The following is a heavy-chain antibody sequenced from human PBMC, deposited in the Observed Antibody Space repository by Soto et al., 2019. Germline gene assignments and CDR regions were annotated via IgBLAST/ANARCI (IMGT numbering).Heavy chain of an antibody. V-gene: IGHV3-73*02. Sequence: EVHLVESGGGLVQPGGSLKLSCAASGFTFSGSAMHWVRQASGKGLEWVGRIRSKANSYATAYAASVKGRFTISRDDSKNTAYLQMNSLKTEDTAVYYCTTDWYSNYGSSGYWGQGTLVTVSS. CDR1: GFTFSGSA. J-gene: IGHJ4*02. CDR2: IRSKANSYAT. CDR3: TTDWYSNYGSSGY. D-gene: IGHD4-4*01.